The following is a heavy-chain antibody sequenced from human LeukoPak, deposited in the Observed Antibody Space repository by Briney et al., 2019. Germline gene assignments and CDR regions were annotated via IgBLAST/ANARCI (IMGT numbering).Heavy chain of an antibody. CDR1: GFTFSRYW. J-gene: IGHJ3*02. D-gene: IGHD2/OR15-2a*01. Sequence: PGGSLRLSCAASGFTFSRYWMHWVRQAPGKGLVWVSRINSDGSSTSYADSVKGRFTISRDNAKNTLYLQMNSLRAEDTAVYYCAKGSHGVLYPTVGAFDIWGQGTMGTASS. CDR2: INSDGSST. V-gene: IGHV3-74*01. CDR3: AKGSHGVLYPTVGAFDI.